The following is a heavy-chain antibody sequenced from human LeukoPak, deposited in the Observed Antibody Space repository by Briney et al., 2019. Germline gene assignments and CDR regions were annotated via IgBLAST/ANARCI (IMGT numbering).Heavy chain of an antibody. J-gene: IGHJ4*02. CDR2: IIPILGIA. D-gene: IGHD3-10*01. Sequence: SVKVSCKASGGTFSSYAISWVRQAPGQGLEWMGRIIPILGIANCAQKFQGRVTITADKSTSTAYMELSSLRSEDTAVYYCARDLPPFHGSGSYSDYWGQGTLVTVSS. CDR3: ARDLPPFHGSGSYSDY. V-gene: IGHV1-69*04. CDR1: GGTFSSYA.